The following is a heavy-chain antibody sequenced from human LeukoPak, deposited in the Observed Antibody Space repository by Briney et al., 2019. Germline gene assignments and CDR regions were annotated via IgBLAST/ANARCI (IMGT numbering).Heavy chain of an antibody. Sequence: GGSLRLPCAASGFTFISYTINWVRQAPGKGLEWVSSISSSGSYIYYADSVMGRFTIPRDNAKNSLYLQMNSPTAEDTAVYYCARAEYTYGPRGFDFWGQGTLVTVSS. D-gene: IGHD6-6*01. CDR3: ARAEYTYGPRGFDF. CDR2: ISSSGSYI. CDR1: GFTFISYT. J-gene: IGHJ4*02. V-gene: IGHV3-21*01.